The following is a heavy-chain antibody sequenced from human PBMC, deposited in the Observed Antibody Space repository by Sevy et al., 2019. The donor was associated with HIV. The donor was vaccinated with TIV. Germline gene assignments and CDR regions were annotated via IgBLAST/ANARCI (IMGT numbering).Heavy chain of an antibody. CDR2: IYYRGST. CDR1: GGSISTSSYY. J-gene: IGHJ4*02. V-gene: IGHV4-31*03. Sequence: SESLSLTCTVSGGSISTSSYYCSWIRQHPGNGLEWIGYIYYRGSTYYNPSLKSRVSISVDTSKNQFSLNLRSVTAAETAVYFCARLTERFGELKIWGQGTPVTVSS. D-gene: IGHD3-10*01. CDR3: ARLTERFGELKI.